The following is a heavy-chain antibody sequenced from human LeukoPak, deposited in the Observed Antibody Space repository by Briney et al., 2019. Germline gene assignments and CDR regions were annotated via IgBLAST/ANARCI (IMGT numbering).Heavy chain of an antibody. CDR3: ARVRNSGSYTFDY. D-gene: IGHD1-26*01. Sequence: SETLSLTCAVSGGSISSGGYSWSWIRQPPGKGLEWIGYIYHSGSTYHNPSLKSRVTISVDRSKNQFSLKLSSVTAADTAVYYCARVRNSGSYTFDYWGQGTLVTVSS. CDR2: IYHSGST. CDR1: GGSISSGGYS. V-gene: IGHV4-30-2*01. J-gene: IGHJ4*02.